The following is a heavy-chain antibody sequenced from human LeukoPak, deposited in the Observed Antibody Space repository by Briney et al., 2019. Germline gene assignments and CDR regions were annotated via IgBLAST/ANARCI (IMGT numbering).Heavy chain of an antibody. D-gene: IGHD1-26*01. CDR1: GGSINNYY. J-gene: IGHJ4*02. CDR3: ATYSGSYSHY. Sequence: PSETLSLTCTVSGGSINNYYWSWIRQPPGKGLEWIGYIYYSGSTNYNPSLKSRVTISVDTSKNQFSLKLSSVTAADTAVYYCATYSGSYSHYWGQGTLVTVSS. CDR2: IYYSGST. V-gene: IGHV4-59*01.